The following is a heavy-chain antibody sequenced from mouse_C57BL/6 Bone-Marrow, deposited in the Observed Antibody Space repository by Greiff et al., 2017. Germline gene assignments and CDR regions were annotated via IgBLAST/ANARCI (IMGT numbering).Heavy chain of an antibody. J-gene: IGHJ3*01. V-gene: IGHV14-4*01. CDR1: GFNITDDY. CDR2: IDPENGDT. Sequence: VQLQQPGAELVRPGASVKLSCTASGFNITDDYMHWVKQRPEQGLEWIGWIDPENGDTEYASKFQGKATITADTSSNTAYLQLSSLTSEDAAVYYSTPYDYDEGWGQGTLVTVSA. D-gene: IGHD2-4*01. CDR3: TPYDYDEG.